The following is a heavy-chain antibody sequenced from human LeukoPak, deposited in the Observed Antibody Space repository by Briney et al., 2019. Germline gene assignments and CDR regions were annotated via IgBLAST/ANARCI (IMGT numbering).Heavy chain of an antibody. CDR1: GGSISSYY. V-gene: IGHV4-59*01. Sequence: SETLSLTCTVSGGSISSYYWSWIRQPPGKGLEWVGHIYYSGSTNYNPSLKSRVTISVDTPKNQFSLKLSSVTAADTAVYYCARSIRYNCTNDVCYTLYYYYYMDVWGKGTTVTVSS. CDR2: IYYSGST. J-gene: IGHJ6*03. CDR3: ARSIRYNCTNDVCYTLYYYYYMDV. D-gene: IGHD2-8*01.